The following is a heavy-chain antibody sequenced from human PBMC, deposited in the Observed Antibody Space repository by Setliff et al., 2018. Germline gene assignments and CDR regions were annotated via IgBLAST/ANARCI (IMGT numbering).Heavy chain of an antibody. CDR1: GYTFTGYY. Sequence: ASVKVSCKASGYTFTGYYMYWVRQAPGQRLEWMGRINPSSGATIYAQKFQGRVTMTSDTSISTAYMELGRLRSDDTAVYFCARDGGGDSDAFDIWGQGTMLTVSS. D-gene: IGHD3-16*01. J-gene: IGHJ3*02. CDR2: INPSSGAT. V-gene: IGHV1-2*06. CDR3: ARDGGGDSDAFDI.